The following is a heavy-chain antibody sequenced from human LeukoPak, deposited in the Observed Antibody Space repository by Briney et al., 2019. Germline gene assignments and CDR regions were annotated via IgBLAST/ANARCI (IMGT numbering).Heavy chain of an antibody. CDR1: CGSISSSSYY. J-gene: IGHJ4*02. CDR3: ARLWGDYGDYSEVFDY. CDR2: IYYSGST. Sequence: PSETLSLTCTVSCGSISSSSYYWGWIRQPPGKGLEWIGSIYYSGSTYYNPSLKSRVTISVDTSKNQFSLKLSSVTAADTAVYYCARLWGDYGDYSEVFDYWGQGTLVTVSS. D-gene: IGHD4-17*01. V-gene: IGHV4-39*01.